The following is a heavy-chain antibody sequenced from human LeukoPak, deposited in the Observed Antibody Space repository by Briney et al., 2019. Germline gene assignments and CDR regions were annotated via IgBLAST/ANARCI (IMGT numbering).Heavy chain of an antibody. D-gene: IGHD4-17*01. Sequence: SETLSLTCTVSGGSISSSSYYWGWIRQPPGKGLEWLGSIYYSGSTYYNPSLKSRVTISVDTSKNQFSLKLSSVTAADTAVYYCARDKHYGDYEWVAFDIWGQGTMVTVSS. CDR1: GGSISSSSYY. V-gene: IGHV4-39*07. CDR2: IYYSGST. J-gene: IGHJ3*02. CDR3: ARDKHYGDYEWVAFDI.